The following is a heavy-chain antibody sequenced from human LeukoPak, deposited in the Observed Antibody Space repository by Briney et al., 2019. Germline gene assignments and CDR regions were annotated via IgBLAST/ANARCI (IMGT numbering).Heavy chain of an antibody. CDR3: ARAEWDRAWFDP. CDR1: GYTFTGYY. D-gene: IGHD1-26*01. Sequence: GASVTVSCKASGYTFTGYYMHWVRQAPGQGLEWMGWINPNSGGTNYAQKFQGRVTMTRDTSISTAYMELSRLRSGDTAVYYCARAEWDRAWFDPWGQGTLVTVSS. CDR2: INPNSGGT. V-gene: IGHV1-2*02. J-gene: IGHJ5*02.